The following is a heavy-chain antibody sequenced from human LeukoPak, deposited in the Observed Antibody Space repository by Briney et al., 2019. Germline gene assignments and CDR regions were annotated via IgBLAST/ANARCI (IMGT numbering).Heavy chain of an antibody. V-gene: IGHV4-39*01. D-gene: IGHD5-24*01. CDR2: IYYSRST. CDR3: VRSRDGYNLLDY. Sequence: PSETLSLTCTVSGGSISSSGYYWGWVRQPPGKGLEWIASIYYSRSTSYNPSLRSRVTISVDTSKNQFSLKLSSVTAADTALYYCVRSRDGYNLLDYWGQETLVTVSS. CDR1: GGSISSSGYY. J-gene: IGHJ4*02.